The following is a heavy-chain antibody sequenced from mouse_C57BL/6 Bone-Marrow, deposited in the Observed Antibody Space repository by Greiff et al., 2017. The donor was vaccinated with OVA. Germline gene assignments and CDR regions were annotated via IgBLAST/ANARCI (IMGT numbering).Heavy chain of an antibody. CDR3: DEGDCEGYWYVDV. Sequence: VKLQQPGAELVKPGASVKLSCKASGYTFTSYWMHWVKQRPGQGLEWIGRIHPNSGSTNYNEKFKSKATLTVDKSSSTAYMQLSSLTSEDSAVYYCDEGDCEGYWYVDVWGTGTTVTVSS. J-gene: IGHJ1*03. V-gene: IGHV1-64*01. CDR1: GYTFTSYW. CDR2: IHPNSGST.